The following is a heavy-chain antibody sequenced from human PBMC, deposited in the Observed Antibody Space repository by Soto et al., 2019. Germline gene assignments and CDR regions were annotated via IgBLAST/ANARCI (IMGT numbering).Heavy chain of an antibody. Sequence: GGSLRLSCAASGFTFSSYGMHWVRQAPGKGLEWVAVISYDGSNKYYADSVKGRFTISRDNSKNTLYLQMNSLRAEDTAVYYCAKFPYSGYYDSSGPLWYYGMDVWGQGTTVTVSS. V-gene: IGHV3-30*18. J-gene: IGHJ6*02. CDR3: AKFPYSGYYDSSGPLWYYGMDV. CDR2: ISYDGSNK. D-gene: IGHD3-22*01. CDR1: GFTFSSYG.